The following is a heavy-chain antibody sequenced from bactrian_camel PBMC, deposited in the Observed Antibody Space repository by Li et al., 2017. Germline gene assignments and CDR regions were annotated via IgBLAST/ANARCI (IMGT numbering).Heavy chain of an antibody. CDR1: GSTYENIC. D-gene: IGHD4*01. J-gene: IGHJ4*01. CDR2: IDSDGHT. V-gene: IGHV3S53*01. CDR3: ARAYVTSEE. Sequence: HVQLVESGGGSVQAGGSLRLSCAASGSTYENICLGWWRQTPGSEREGVGFIDSDGHTSYADFVKGRFTISQDHAMNTLYLLLNNLRTEDAAMYYCARAYVTSEERGQGTQVTVS.